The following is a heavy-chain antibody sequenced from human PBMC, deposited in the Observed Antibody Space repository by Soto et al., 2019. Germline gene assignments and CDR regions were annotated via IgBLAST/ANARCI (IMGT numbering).Heavy chain of an antibody. CDR1: GGTFSSYA. V-gene: IGHV1-69*13. D-gene: IGHD3-22*01. Sequence: SVKLSCKASGGTFSSYAISWVRQAPGQGLEWMGGIIPIFGTANYAQKFQGRVTITADESTSTAYMELSSLRSEDTAVYYCARVRGYYYDSSGYFILILCHPQSCTHFWCQG. CDR3: ARVRGYYYDSSGYFILILCHPQSCTHF. CDR2: IIPIFGTA. J-gene: IGHJ4*02.